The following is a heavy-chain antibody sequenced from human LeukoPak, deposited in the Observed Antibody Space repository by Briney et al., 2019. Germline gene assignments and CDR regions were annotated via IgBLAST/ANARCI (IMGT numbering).Heavy chain of an antibody. J-gene: IGHJ4*02. Sequence: SETLSLTCTVSGGSISSYYWSWIRQPPGKGLEWIGYIYYSGSTNYNPSLKSRVTISVDTSKNQFPLKLSSVTAADTAVYYCARASSSWYGEFDYWGQGTLVTVSS. D-gene: IGHD6-13*01. V-gene: IGHV4-59*01. CDR2: IYYSGST. CDR3: ARASSSWYGEFDY. CDR1: GGSISSYY.